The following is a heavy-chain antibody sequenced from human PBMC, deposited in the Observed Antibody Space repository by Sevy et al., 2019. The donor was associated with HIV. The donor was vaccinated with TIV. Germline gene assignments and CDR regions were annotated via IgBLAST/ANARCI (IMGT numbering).Heavy chain of an antibody. CDR2: INPSGGST. CDR3: ARRHYDFWSGYYIRPLYYYYYMDV. CDR1: GYTFTSYY. V-gene: IGHV1-46*03. D-gene: IGHD3-3*01. Sequence: ASVKVSCKASGYTFTSYYMHWVRQAPGQGLEWMGIINPSGGSTSYAQKFQGRVTMTRDTSTSTVYMELSSLRSEDTAVYYCARRHYDFWSGYYIRPLYYYYYMDVWGKGTTVTVSS. J-gene: IGHJ6*03.